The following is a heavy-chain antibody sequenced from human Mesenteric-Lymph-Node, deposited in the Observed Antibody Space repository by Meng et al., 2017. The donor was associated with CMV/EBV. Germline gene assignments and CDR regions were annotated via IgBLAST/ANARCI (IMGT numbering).Heavy chain of an antibody. J-gene: IGHJ3*02. CDR1: GGSISSSSYY. CDR2: IYYSGST. D-gene: IGHD4-23*01. Sequence: SETLSLTCTVSGGSISSSSYYWGWIRQPPGKGLEWIGSIYYSGSTYYNPSLKSRVTISVDTSKNQFSLKLSSVTAADTAVYYCARHFSGLGWQPPLYAFDIWGQGTTVTVSS. CDR3: ARHFSGLGWQPPLYAFDI. V-gene: IGHV4-39*01.